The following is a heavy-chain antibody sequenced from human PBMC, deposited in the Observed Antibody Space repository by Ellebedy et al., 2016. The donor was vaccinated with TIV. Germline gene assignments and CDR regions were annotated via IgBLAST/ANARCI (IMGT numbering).Heavy chain of an antibody. Sequence: AASVKVSCKASGYTFTGYYIHWVRQAPGQGLEWMGWINPSSGGTNYAHNFQGRVTLTRDTSISTAYLELSRLTSYDTAVYYCARDYWGSYEYWGQGTLVTVSS. V-gene: IGHV1-2*02. CDR1: GYTFTGYY. CDR2: INPSSGGT. CDR3: ARDYWGSYEY. D-gene: IGHD1-26*01. J-gene: IGHJ4*02.